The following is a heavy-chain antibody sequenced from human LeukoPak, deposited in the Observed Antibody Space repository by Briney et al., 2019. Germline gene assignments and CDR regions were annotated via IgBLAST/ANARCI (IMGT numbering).Heavy chain of an antibody. J-gene: IGHJ4*02. CDR3: ARGMTFVYGDYYFGY. D-gene: IGHD4-17*01. CDR1: GFTFSSYG. CDR2: IWYDGSHK. V-gene: IGHV3-33*01. Sequence: PGGSLRLSCAASGFTFSSYGMHWVRQAPGKGLEWVTVIWYDGSHKYYADSVKGRFTISRDNSKNTLYLQMNSLRAEDTAVYYCARGMTFVYGDYYFGYWGQGTLVTVSS.